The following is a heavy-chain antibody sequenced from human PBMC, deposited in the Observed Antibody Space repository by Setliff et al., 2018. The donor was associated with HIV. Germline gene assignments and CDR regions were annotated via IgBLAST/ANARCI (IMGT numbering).Heavy chain of an antibody. CDR2: IAPNSGDT. D-gene: IGHD3-10*01. V-gene: IGHV1-2*06. CDR1: GYTFGYNY. J-gene: IGHJ4*02. Sequence: ASVKVSCKTSGYTFGYNYIHWVRQAPGQGLEWMGRIAPNSGDTKYAQKFEGRVTVTRDTSINTVYMELSSLRSEDTAVYYCATFYNSGGLTSFDYWGQGTLVTVSS. CDR3: ATFYNSGGLTSFDY.